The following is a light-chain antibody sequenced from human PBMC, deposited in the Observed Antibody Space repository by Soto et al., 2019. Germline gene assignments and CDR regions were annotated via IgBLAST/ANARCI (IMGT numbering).Light chain of an antibody. CDR3: QQYYSIVRM. J-gene: IGKJ1*01. CDR2: WAS. CDR1: QSVLYSSNNKNY. V-gene: IGKV4-1*01. Sequence: DIVMTQSPDSLAVSLGERATINCKSSQSVLYSSNNKNYLAWYQQKPGQPPKLLIYWASTRELGVPDRFSGSGSGTDFTLSISSLQAEDVAVYYCQQYYSIVRMFGQGTKVEIK.